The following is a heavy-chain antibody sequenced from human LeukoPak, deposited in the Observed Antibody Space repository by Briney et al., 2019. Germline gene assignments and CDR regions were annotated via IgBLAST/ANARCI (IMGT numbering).Heavy chain of an antibody. Sequence: ASVKVSCKASGYTFTSYGISWVRQAPGQGLEWMGIINPSGGSTSYAQKFQGKVTMTSDTSISTAYMELSRLTSDATAVYYCARGYYDSSGFEYFQDWGQGTLVTVSS. D-gene: IGHD3-22*01. CDR3: ARGYYDSSGFEYFQD. J-gene: IGHJ1*01. CDR1: GYTFTSYG. CDR2: INPSGGST. V-gene: IGHV1-46*01.